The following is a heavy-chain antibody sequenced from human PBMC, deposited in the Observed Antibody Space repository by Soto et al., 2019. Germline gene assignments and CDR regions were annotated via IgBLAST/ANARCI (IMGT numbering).Heavy chain of an antibody. D-gene: IGHD6-13*01. Sequence: SETLSLTCTVSGGSISSYYWSWIRQPAGKGLEWIGRIYTSGSTNYNPSLKSRVTMSVDTSKNQFSLKLSSVTAADPAVYYCARVRSTAGYYFYGMDVWGQGTTVTV. CDR3: ARVRSTAGYYFYGMDV. CDR2: IYTSGST. J-gene: IGHJ6*02. CDR1: GGSISSYY. V-gene: IGHV4-4*07.